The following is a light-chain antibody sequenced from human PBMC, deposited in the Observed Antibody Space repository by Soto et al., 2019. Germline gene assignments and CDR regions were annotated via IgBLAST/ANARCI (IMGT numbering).Light chain of an antibody. Sequence: DIQMTQSPSTLSASVGDRVTITCRASQIIDTWLAWYQQKTGKAPKVLISKVSNLESGVPSRFSGSGSGTEFTLTISSLQPDDFATYYCQQYKSSWTFGQGTKVDIK. V-gene: IGKV1-5*03. CDR1: QIIDTW. J-gene: IGKJ1*01. CDR3: QQYKSSWT. CDR2: KVS.